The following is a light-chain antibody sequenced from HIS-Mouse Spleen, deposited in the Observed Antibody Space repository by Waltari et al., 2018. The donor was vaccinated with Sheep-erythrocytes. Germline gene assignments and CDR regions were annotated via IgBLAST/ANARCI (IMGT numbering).Light chain of an antibody. CDR1: RRDVGSYNL. Sequence: QSALTQPASVSGSPGQSITISCTGTRRDVGSYNLVSRYQQHPGKAPKPMIYEGSKRPSGVSNRFSGSKSGNTASLTISGLQAEDEADYYCCSYAGSSTYVVFGGGTKLTVL. CDR2: EGS. CDR3: CSYAGSSTYVV. V-gene: IGLV2-23*01. J-gene: IGLJ2*01.